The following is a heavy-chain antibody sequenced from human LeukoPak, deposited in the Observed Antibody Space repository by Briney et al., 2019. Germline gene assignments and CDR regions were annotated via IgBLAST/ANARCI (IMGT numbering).Heavy chain of an antibody. CDR1: GFTFSDHA. D-gene: IGHD2-2*02. J-gene: IGHJ5*02. V-gene: IGHV3-23*01. Sequence: PGGSLRLSCAASGFTFSDHAMSWVRQAPGKGLEWVSTISGTGSSTYYADSAKGRFTISRDNSKDTLFLQLNSLTAADTAMYFCAKASVAIPQYCNSWGQGTLVTVSS. CDR3: AKASVAIPQYCNS. CDR2: ISGTGSST.